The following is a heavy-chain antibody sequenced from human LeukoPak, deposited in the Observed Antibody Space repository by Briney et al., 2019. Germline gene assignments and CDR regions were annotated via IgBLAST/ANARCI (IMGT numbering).Heavy chain of an antibody. Sequence: GGSLRLSCAASGFTFSSYSMNWVRQAPGKGLECVSYISYSASTIYYADSVKGRFTISRDNAKNSLYLQMNSLRAEDTAVYYCARDPGSHNSSGWYDYWGQGTLVTVSS. CDR2: ISYSASTI. CDR3: ARDPGSHNSSGWYDY. D-gene: IGHD6-19*01. CDR1: GFTFSSYS. V-gene: IGHV3-48*04. J-gene: IGHJ4*02.